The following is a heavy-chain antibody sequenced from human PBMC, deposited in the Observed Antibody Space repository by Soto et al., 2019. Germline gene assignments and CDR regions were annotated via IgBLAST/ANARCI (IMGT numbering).Heavy chain of an antibody. Sequence: TSETLSLTCAVSGGSISSGGYYWSWIRQHPGKGLEWIGYIYYSGSTYYNPSLKSRVTISVDTSKNQFSLKLSSLTAAGTAVYNCAREPLSSGCSDPWAQGTLVPVSS. CDR3: AREPLSSGCSDP. J-gene: IGHJ5*02. CDR1: GGSISSGGYY. V-gene: IGHV4-31*11. D-gene: IGHD6-19*01. CDR2: IYYSGST.